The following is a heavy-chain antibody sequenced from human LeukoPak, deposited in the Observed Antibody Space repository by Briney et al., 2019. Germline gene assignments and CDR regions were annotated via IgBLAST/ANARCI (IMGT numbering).Heavy chain of an antibody. Sequence: QSGGSLRLSCAASGFTVSSNYMSWVRQAPGRGLEWVSVIYSGGSTYYADSVKGRFTISRDNSKNTLFPQMNSLRAGDTAVYYCARGTVTMVDYWGQGTLVTVSS. D-gene: IGHD3-10*01. CDR2: IYSGGST. CDR1: GFTVSSNY. J-gene: IGHJ4*02. V-gene: IGHV3-66*01. CDR3: ARGTVTMVDY.